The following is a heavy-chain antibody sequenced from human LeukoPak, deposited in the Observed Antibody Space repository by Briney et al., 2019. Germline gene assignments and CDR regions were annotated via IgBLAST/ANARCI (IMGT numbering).Heavy chain of an antibody. Sequence: SETLSLTCAVSGGSVNDYYWSWIRQPPGKGLEWIGYIYHSGTTNFSPSLRSRVAVSVDTSKNQFSLRLSSVTAADTAVYYCARDNRRGYDSSGYDCWGQGTLVTVSS. CDR2: IYHSGTT. CDR3: ARDNRRGYDSSGYDC. V-gene: IGHV4-59*02. D-gene: IGHD3-22*01. CDR1: GGSVNDYY. J-gene: IGHJ4*02.